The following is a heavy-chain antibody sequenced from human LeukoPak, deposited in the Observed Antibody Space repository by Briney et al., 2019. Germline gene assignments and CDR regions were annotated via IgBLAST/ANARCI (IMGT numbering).Heavy chain of an antibody. D-gene: IGHD6-13*01. V-gene: IGHV3-23*01. Sequence: GGSLRLSCAASGFTFSSYAMSWVRQAPGKGLEWVSAISGSGGSTYYADSVKGRFTISRDNSKNTLYLQMNSLRAEDTAVYYCAKDPRDPLGHLWQLVTNTNSEDFDYWGQGTLVTVSS. CDR1: GFTFSSYA. CDR2: ISGSGGST. J-gene: IGHJ4*02. CDR3: AKDPRDPLGHLWQLVTNTNSEDFDY.